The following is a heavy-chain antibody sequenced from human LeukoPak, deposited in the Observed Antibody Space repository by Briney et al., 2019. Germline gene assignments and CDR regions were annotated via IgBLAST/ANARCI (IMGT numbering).Heavy chain of an antibody. D-gene: IGHD3-22*01. CDR2: IYHSGST. Sequence: SETLSLTCAVSGGSISSGGYSWSWIRQPLGKGLEWIGYIYHSGSTYYNPSLKSRVTISVDRSKNQFSLKLSSVTAADTAVYYCARVGGYYDSSGLSPYYYYGMDVWGQGTTVTVSS. CDR1: GGSISSGGYS. V-gene: IGHV4-30-2*01. CDR3: ARVGGYYDSSGLSPYYYYGMDV. J-gene: IGHJ6*02.